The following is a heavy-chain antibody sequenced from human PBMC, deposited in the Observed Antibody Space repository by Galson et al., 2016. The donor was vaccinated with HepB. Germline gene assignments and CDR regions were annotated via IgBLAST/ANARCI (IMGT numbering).Heavy chain of an antibody. D-gene: IGHD3-16*01. Sequence: QSGAEVKKSGESLKISCKGSGYSFTNYWIAWVRQMPGKGLEWMGISYAGYSETRYRPSFQGQVTISVDSSISTAYLQWNSLKASYTAMYYCARQSSIMGAIDYWGQGTLVTVSS. J-gene: IGHJ4*02. V-gene: IGHV5-51*01. CDR2: SYAGYSET. CDR3: ARQSSIMGAIDY. CDR1: GYSFTNYW.